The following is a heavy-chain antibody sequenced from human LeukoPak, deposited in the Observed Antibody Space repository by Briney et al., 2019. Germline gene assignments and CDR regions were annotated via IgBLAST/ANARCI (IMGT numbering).Heavy chain of an antibody. D-gene: IGHD1-1*01. CDR2: ISYTGST. V-gene: IGHV4-59*01. Sequence: PSETLSLTCTVSGGSINSYYWSWIRQPPGKGLEWIGYISYTGSTNYNPSLKSRVTISVDTSKNQFSLKLSSVTAADTAVYYCARWNRMIDYWGQGTLVTVSS. CDR3: ARWNRMIDY. J-gene: IGHJ4*02. CDR1: GGSINSYY.